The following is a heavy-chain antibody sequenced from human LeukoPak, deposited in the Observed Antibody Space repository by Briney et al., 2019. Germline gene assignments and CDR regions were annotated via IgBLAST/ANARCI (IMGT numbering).Heavy chain of an antibody. D-gene: IGHD4-11*01. CDR1: GFTFDDYA. J-gene: IGHJ4*02. CDR3: AKLTGVTTGDY. CDR2: ASGSGSSP. V-gene: IGHV3-23*01. Sequence: GGSLRLSCAASGFTFDDYAMHWVRQAPGKGLEWVSAASGSGSSPYYADSVKGRFTISRDNSKNTLYLQMNSLRADDTAVYYCAKLTGVTTGDYWGQGTLVTVSS.